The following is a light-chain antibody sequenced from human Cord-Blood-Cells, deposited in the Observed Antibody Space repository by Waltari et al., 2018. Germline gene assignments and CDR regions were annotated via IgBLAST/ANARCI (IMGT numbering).Light chain of an antibody. Sequence: DIQMTQSPSSLSASEGDRVTITCRASQGISSYLNWYQQKPGKAPKLLIYAASSLQSGVPSRFSGSGSGTDFTLTISSLQPEDFATYYCQQSYSTLPITFGQGTRLEIK. CDR2: AAS. J-gene: IGKJ5*01. CDR1: QGISSY. V-gene: IGKV1-39*01. CDR3: QQSYSTLPIT.